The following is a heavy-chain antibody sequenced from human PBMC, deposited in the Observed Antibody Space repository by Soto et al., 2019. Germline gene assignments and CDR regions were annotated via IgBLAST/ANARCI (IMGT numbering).Heavy chain of an antibody. D-gene: IGHD2-2*01. V-gene: IGHV1-69*01. Sequence: QVQLVQSGAEVTKPGSSVKVSYKASGGTFSSYAISWVRQAPGQGLEWMGGIIPISGTANYAQKFQGRVTITADESTSTSYMELSSLRSEDTAVYYCARSQGSSTSLEIYYYYYYGMDVWGQGTTVTVSS. CDR1: GGTFSSYA. CDR3: ARSQGSSTSLEIYYYYYYGMDV. CDR2: IIPISGTA. J-gene: IGHJ6*02.